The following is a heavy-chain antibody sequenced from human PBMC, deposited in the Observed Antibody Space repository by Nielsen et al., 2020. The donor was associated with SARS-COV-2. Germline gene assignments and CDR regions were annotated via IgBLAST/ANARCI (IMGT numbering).Heavy chain of an antibody. CDR2: SNGGNGDS. V-gene: IGHV1-3*01. Sequence: WVRQAPGQRLEWMGWSNGGNGDSECSQNFQDRVTTTRDTSARTAYMELSSLRSEDTAVYYCAREELDIGGGSGPYYYGMDVWGQGTTVTVSS. D-gene: IGHD2-15*01. CDR3: AREELDIGGGSGPYYYGMDV. J-gene: IGHJ6*02.